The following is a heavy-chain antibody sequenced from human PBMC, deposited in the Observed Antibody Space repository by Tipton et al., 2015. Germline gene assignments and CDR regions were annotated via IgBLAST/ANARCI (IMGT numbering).Heavy chain of an antibody. D-gene: IGHD3-9*01. Sequence: TLSLTCTVSGGSISSGGYFWSWIRQHPGKGLEWIGYIYYSGSTYYNPSLKSRVTMSVDTSKNQFSLHLSSVTASDTAVYYCATLYVDYDYWGQGILVTVSS. CDR1: GGSISSGGYF. CDR3: ATLYVDYDY. V-gene: IGHV4-30-4*08. CDR2: IYYSGST. J-gene: IGHJ4*02.